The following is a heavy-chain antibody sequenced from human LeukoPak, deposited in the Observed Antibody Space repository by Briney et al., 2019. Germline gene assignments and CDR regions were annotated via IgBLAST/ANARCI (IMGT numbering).Heavy chain of an antibody. CDR1: GYTFTGYY. J-gene: IGHJ4*02. CDR2: ISPNSGGT. V-gene: IGHV1-2*02. D-gene: IGHD4-23*01. CDR3: ARPGRPMTTVVTPSVFDY. Sequence: ASVKVSCKASGYTFTGYYMHWVRQAPGQGLEWMGWISPNSGGTNYAQKFQGRVTMTRDTSISTAYMELSRLRSDDTAVYYCARPGRPMTTVVTPSVFDYWGQGTLVTVPS.